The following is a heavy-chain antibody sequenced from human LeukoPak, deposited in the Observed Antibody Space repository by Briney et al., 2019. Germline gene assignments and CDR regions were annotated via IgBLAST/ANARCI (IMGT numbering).Heavy chain of an antibody. J-gene: IGHJ4*02. CDR2: ISSRTTTI. Sequence: GGSLRLSCVTSGFSFSTYGMNWVRQAPGKGLEWVSYISSRTTTIYYADSVRGRFTIPRDDAKNSLYLQMNSLRVEDTALYYCARMSTGYYDDYWGQGTRVTVSS. CDR1: GFSFSTYG. CDR3: ARMSTGYYDDY. V-gene: IGHV3-48*01. D-gene: IGHD3-9*01.